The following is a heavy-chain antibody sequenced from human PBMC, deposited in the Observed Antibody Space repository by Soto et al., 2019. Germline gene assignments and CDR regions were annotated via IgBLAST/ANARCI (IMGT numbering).Heavy chain of an antibody. CDR1: GFTFSSYA. CDR3: ARGGCSSTSCYPFDY. V-gene: IGHV3-64*02. J-gene: IGHJ4*02. CDR2: ISSNGGST. D-gene: IGHD2-2*01. Sequence: PGGSLRLSCAASGFTFSSYAMHWVRQAPGKGLEYVSAISSNGGSTYYADSVKGRFTISRDNSKNTLYLQMGSLRAEDMAVYYCARGGCSSTSCYPFDYWGQGTLV.